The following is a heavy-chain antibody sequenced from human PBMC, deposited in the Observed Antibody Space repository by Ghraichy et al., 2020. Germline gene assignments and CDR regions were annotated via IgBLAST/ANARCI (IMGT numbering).Heavy chain of an antibody. J-gene: IGHJ4*02. V-gene: IGHV4-39*01. CDR2: IYYSGST. CDR1: GGSISSSSYY. CDR3: ARHRRARFSSSDKGCIDY. Sequence: SETLSLTCTVSGGSISSSSYYWGWIRQPPGKGLEWIGSIYYSGSTYYNPSLKSRVTISVDTSKNQFSLKLSSVTAADTAVYYCARHRRARFSSSDKGCIDYWGQGTLVTVSS. D-gene: IGHD6-6*01.